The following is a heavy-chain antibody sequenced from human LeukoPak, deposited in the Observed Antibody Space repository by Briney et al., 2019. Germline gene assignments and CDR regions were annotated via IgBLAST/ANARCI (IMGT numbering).Heavy chain of an antibody. V-gene: IGHV1-18*01. Sequence: GASVKVSCKASGYTFTIYGITWVRQAPGQGLEWMGWIRAYNGNTNYAQKLQGRITMTTDTSTSTAYMELRSLRSDDTAVYYCARGSYGDPFYFDYWGQGTLVTVSS. CDR2: IRAYNGNT. CDR1: GYTFTIYG. CDR3: ARGSYGDPFYFDY. J-gene: IGHJ4*02. D-gene: IGHD4-17*01.